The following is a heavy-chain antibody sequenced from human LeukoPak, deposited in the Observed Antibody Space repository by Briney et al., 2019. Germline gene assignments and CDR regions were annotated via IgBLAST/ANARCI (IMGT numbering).Heavy chain of an antibody. D-gene: IGHD7-27*01. Sequence: TGGSLRLSCAASGFTFRIYSMKWVRQAPGKGLEWVSGISGSGVTDYADSVKGRFTISRDNSKNTLYLQMNSLRAEDTAVYYCAKDLNWGGRWGQGTLVTVSS. CDR3: AKDLNWGGR. CDR1: GFTFRIYS. V-gene: IGHV3-23*01. CDR2: ISGSGVT. J-gene: IGHJ4*02.